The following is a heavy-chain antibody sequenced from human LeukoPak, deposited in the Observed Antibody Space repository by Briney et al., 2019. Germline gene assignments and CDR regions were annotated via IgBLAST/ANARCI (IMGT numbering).Heavy chain of an antibody. V-gene: IGHV3-49*04. D-gene: IGHD3-22*01. CDR1: GFTFGDYA. CDR3: TRDQLRGYYDSSLFDY. Sequence: GGSLRLSCTASGFTFGDYAMSWVRQAPGKGLEWVGFIRSKAYGGTTEYAASVKGRFTISRDDSKSIAYLQMNSLKTEDTAVYYCTRDQLRGYYDSSLFDYWGQGTLVTVSS. CDR2: IRSKAYGGTT. J-gene: IGHJ4*02.